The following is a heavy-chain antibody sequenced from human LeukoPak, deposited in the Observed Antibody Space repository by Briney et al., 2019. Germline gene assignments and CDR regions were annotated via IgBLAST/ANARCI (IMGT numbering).Heavy chain of an antibody. CDR1: GFTFSSYS. CDR3: ARPAVRDGYNYGAFDI. D-gene: IGHD5-24*01. CDR2: ISSSSSYI. J-gene: IGHJ3*02. V-gene: IGHV3-21*01. Sequence: GGSLRLSCAASGFTFSSYSMNWVRQAPGKGLEWVSSISSSSSYIYYVDSVKGRFTIPRDNAKNSLYLQMNSLRAEDTAVYYCARPAVRDGYNYGAFDIWGQGTMVTVSS.